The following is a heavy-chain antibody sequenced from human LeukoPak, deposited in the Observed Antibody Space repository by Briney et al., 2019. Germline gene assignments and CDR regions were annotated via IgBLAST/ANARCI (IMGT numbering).Heavy chain of an antibody. CDR3: ARGRDYYDSSGYSYNWFDP. D-gene: IGHD3-22*01. V-gene: IGHV4-34*01. J-gene: IGHJ5*02. CDR1: GGSFSGYY. Sequence: PSETLSLTCAVYGGSFSGYYWSWLRQPPGKGLEWIGEINHSGSTNYNPSLKSRVTISVDTSKNQFSLKLSSVTAADMAVYYCARGRDYYDSSGYSYNWFDPWGQGTLVTVSS. CDR2: INHSGST.